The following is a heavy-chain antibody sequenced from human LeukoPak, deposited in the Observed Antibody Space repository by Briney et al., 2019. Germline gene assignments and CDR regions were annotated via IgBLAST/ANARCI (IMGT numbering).Heavy chain of an antibody. CDR3: ARCRRGSYCLDV. CDR1: GDSISSSNSY. CDR2: MWFGATT. J-gene: IGHJ6*02. V-gene: IGHV4-39*07. D-gene: IGHD1-26*01. Sequence: SETLSLTCTVSGDSISSSNSYWGWIRQPPGKGLEWIGSMWFGATTSYDPSLKSRVTISIDPSTNQFSLNLSSVTAAATAPYYCARCRRGSYCLDVWGQGTTVTVSS.